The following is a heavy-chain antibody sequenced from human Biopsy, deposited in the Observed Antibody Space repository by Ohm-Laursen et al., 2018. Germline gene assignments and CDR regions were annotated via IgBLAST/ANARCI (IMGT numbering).Heavy chain of an antibody. CDR1: GYKFTSYG. D-gene: IGHD2-21*01. CDR3: ARVALPLYLDN. V-gene: IGHV1-18*01. J-gene: IGHJ4*02. Sequence: ASVKVSCKASGYKFTSYGMSWVRQAPGQGFEWMGRISGYNGNTNYAQKFQGRVTMTTDTSTSAVYMEVRSLRSDDTAVYYCARVALPLYLDNWGQGTRVTVSS. CDR2: ISGYNGNT.